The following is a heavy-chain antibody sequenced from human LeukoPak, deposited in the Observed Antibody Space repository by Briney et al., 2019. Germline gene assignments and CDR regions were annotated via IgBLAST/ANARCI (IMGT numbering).Heavy chain of an antibody. Sequence: ASVKVSFKASGSPFTSYDINWVRPATGQGVEWMGWMNPNSGNKGYAQKFQGRVTITRNTSISTAYMELSSLRSEDTAVYYCARGRSFGVVIGYYYYMDVWGKGTTVTVSS. CDR3: ARGRSFGVVIGYYYYMDV. CDR2: MNPNSGNK. D-gene: IGHD3-3*01. V-gene: IGHV1-8*03. J-gene: IGHJ6*03. CDR1: GSPFTSYD.